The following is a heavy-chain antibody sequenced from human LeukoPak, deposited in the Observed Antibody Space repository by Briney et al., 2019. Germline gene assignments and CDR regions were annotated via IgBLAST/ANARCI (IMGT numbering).Heavy chain of an antibody. CDR1: GASISTSSYY. J-gene: IGHJ4*02. V-gene: IGHV4-39*06. CDR2: IFYSGST. D-gene: IGHD6-13*01. CDR3: ARDILATSIAAPYY. Sequence: PSETLSLTCTVSGASISTSSYYWGWVRQPPGKGLEWIGNIFYSGSTYYNPSLKSRVTMSVDTSKNQFTLRLSSVNAADTAVYYCARDILATSIAAPYYWGQGTLVTVSS.